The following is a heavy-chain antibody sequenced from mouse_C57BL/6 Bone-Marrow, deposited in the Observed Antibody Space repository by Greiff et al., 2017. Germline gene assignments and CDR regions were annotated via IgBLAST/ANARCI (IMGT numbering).Heavy chain of an antibody. V-gene: IGHV14-1*01. J-gene: IGHJ4*01. CDR1: GFNIKDYY. D-gene: IGHD1-1*01. Sequence: VQLQQSGAELVRPGASVKLSCTASGFNIKDYYMHWVKQRPEQGLEWIGRIDPEDGDTEYAPKFQGKATMTADTSSNTAYLQLSSLTSEDTAVYYCTTFITTVHYYAMYYWGQGTSVTVSS. CDR3: TTFITTVHYYAMYY. CDR2: IDPEDGDT.